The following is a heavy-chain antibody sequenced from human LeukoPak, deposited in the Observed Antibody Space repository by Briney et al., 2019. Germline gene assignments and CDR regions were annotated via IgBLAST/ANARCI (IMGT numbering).Heavy chain of an antibody. V-gene: IGHV4-4*07. CDR3: ARDPSAVAGYFDC. J-gene: IGHJ4*01. CDR2: IYSSGST. CDR1: GGSISSYY. Sequence: SETLSLTCTVSGGSISSYYWSWIRRPAGKGLEWIGRIYSSGSTEYNPSLKSRVTMSVDTSKNQFSLKLSSVTAADTAVYYCARDPSAVAGYFDCWGQGPLVTVSS. D-gene: IGHD6-19*01.